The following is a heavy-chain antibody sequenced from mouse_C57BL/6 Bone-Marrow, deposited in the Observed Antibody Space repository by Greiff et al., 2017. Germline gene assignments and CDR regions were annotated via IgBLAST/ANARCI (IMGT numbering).Heavy chain of an antibody. CDR3: ARSYYYGSSPAWFAY. J-gene: IGHJ3*01. CDR2: ISNLAYSI. CDR1: GFTFSDYG. D-gene: IGHD1-1*01. V-gene: IGHV5-15*01. Sequence: EVHLVESGGGLVQPGGSLKLSCAASGFTFSDYGMAWVRQAPRKGPEWVAFISNLAYSIYYEDTVTGRFTISRENAKNTLYLEMSCLRHGDPAMYYCARSYYYGSSPAWFAYWGQGTLVTVSA.